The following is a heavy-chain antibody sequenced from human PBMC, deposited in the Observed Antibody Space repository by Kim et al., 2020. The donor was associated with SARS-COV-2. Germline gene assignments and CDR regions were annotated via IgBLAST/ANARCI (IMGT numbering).Heavy chain of an antibody. CDR3: ARARGIAAAGPGDY. V-gene: IGHV3-21*01. Sequence: GGSLRLSCAASGFTFSSYSMNWVRQAPGKGLEWVSSISSSSYIYYADSVKGRFTISRDNAKNSLYLQMNSLRAEDTAVYYCARARGIAAAGPGDYWGQGTLVTVSS. CDR1: GFTFSSYS. D-gene: IGHD6-13*01. J-gene: IGHJ4*02. CDR2: ISSSSYI.